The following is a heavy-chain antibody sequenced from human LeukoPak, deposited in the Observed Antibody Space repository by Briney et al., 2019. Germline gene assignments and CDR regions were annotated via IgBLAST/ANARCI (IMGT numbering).Heavy chain of an antibody. J-gene: IGHJ3*02. D-gene: IGHD2-21*02. Sequence: GGSLRLSCAASGFTFSGSAMHWVRQASGKGLEWVGRIRSKANSYATAYAASVKGRFTISRDDSKNTAYLQMNSLKTEDTAVYYCTLVTSLRLDAFDIWGQGTMVTVSS. CDR3: TLVTSLRLDAFDI. CDR2: IRSKANSYAT. V-gene: IGHV3-73*01. CDR1: GFTFSGSA.